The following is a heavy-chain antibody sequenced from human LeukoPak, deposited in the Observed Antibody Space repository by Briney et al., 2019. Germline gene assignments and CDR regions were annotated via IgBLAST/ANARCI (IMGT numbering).Heavy chain of an antibody. J-gene: IGHJ4*02. CDR1: GFTFSSYA. CDR2: ISGSGGST. D-gene: IGHD6-13*01. CDR3: AKDGQLGGSSWYTLYFDY. V-gene: IGHV3-23*01. Sequence: GGSLRLSCAASGFTFSSYAMNWVRQAPGKGLEWVSVISGSGGSTYYADAVKGRFTISRDNSRNTLYLQMNSLRAEDTAVYYCAKDGQLGGSSWYTLYFDYWGQGTLVTVSS.